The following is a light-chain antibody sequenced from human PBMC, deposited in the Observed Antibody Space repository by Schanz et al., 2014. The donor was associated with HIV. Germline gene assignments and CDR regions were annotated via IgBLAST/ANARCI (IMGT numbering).Light chain of an antibody. CDR3: QQDGSSPPWT. CDR2: GAS. V-gene: IGKV3-20*01. CDR1: QSVRSN. J-gene: IGKJ1*01. Sequence: EIVLTQSPGTLSLSPGERATLSCRASQSVRSNLAWYQQKPGQAPRLLIYGASTRATGIPDRFSGSGSGTDFSLTISRLEPEDFAVYYCQQDGSSPPWTFGQGTKVEIK.